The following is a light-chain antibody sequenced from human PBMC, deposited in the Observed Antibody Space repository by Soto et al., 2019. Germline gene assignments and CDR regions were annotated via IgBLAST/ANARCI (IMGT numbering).Light chain of an antibody. CDR3: SSATDDQVVL. Sequence: SYELTQPSSVSVSPGQTARITCSGDLLAKTYARWFHQRPGQAPVLLIYKDTERPSGIPERFSGSSSGSTVTLTISGAQVDDEGDYYCSSATDDQVVLFGGGTQLTVL. V-gene: IGLV3-27*01. CDR1: LLAKTY. J-gene: IGLJ3*02. CDR2: KDT.